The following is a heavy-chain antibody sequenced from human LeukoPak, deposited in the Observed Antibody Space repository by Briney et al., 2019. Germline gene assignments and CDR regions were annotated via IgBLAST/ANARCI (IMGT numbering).Heavy chain of an antibody. Sequence: NPSETLSLTCAVYGGSFSGYYWSWIRQPPGKGLEWIGEIYHSGSTNYNPSLKSRVTISVDKSKNQFSLKLSSVTAADTAVYYCARDLSTKNYYFDYWGQGTLVTVSS. CDR1: GGSFSGYY. V-gene: IGHV4-34*01. J-gene: IGHJ4*02. D-gene: IGHD3-16*01. CDR3: ARDLSTKNYYFDY. CDR2: IYHSGST.